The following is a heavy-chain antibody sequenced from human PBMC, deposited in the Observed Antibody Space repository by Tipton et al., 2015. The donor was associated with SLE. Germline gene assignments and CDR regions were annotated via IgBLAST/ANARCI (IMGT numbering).Heavy chain of an antibody. J-gene: IGHJ4*02. Sequence: TLSLTCAVYGGSFSGYYWSWIRQPPGKGLEWIGEINHSGSTNYNPSLKSRVTISVDMSKNQFSLKLSSVTAADTAVYYCAKDYGGKWELLGHFFDYWGQGTLVTVSS. V-gene: IGHV4-34*01. CDR2: INHSGST. CDR1: GGSFSGYY. CDR3: AKDYGGKWELLGHFFDY. D-gene: IGHD1-26*01.